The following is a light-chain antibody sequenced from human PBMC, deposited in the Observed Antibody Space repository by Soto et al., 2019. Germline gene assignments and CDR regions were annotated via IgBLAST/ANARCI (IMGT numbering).Light chain of an antibody. CDR3: NSDAGSNKLV. CDR1: SSDFGGYNY. CDR2: EVS. Sequence: QSALTQPPSASGSPGQSVTISCTGTSSDFGGYNYVSWYQQHPGKAPKLMIYEVSKRPSGVPDRFSGSKSGNTASLTVSGLQAEDEADYYCNSDAGSNKLVCGGGTKLTVL. V-gene: IGLV2-8*01. J-gene: IGLJ2*01.